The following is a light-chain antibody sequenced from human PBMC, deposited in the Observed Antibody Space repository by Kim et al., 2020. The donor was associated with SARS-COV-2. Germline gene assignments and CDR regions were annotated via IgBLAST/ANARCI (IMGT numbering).Light chain of an antibody. J-gene: IGLJ3*02. CDR3: QSYDSGRWV. CDR1: TSNIGAGHD. V-gene: IGLV1-40*01. Sequence: PGQRVTISCTGSTSNIGAGHDVHWYQHLPATAPKDLIYGSSNRPSGVPDRFSGSKSGTSASLAITGLQAEDEGDYYCQSYDSGRWVFGGGTKVTVL. CDR2: GSS.